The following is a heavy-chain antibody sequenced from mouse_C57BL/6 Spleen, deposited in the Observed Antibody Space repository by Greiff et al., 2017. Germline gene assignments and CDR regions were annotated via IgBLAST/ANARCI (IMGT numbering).Heavy chain of an antibody. CDR1: GFTFSDYY. CDR2: INYDGSST. V-gene: IGHV5-16*01. D-gene: IGHD1-1*01. Sequence: EVKLVESEGGLVQPGSSMKLSCTASGFTFSDYYMAWVRQVPEKGLEWVANINYDGSSTYYLDSLKSRFIISRDNAKNILYLQMSSLKSEDTATYYCAREARDYYGSSSGWYFDVWGTGTTVTVSS. CDR3: AREARDYYGSSSGWYFDV. J-gene: IGHJ1*03.